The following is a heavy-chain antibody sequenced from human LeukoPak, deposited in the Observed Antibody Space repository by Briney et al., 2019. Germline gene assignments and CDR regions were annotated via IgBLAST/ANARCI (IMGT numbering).Heavy chain of an antibody. J-gene: IGHJ4*02. CDR2: ISASGGST. V-gene: IGHV3-23*01. CDR1: GFTFSGYA. Sequence: PGGSQRLSCAASGFTFSGYAMSWVRQAPGKGLEWVSAISASGGSTYYADSVKGRFTISRDNSKNTLSLQMNSLRAEDTAVYYCATFRSDGSGNDSWGQGTLVTVSS. D-gene: IGHD3-10*01. CDR3: ATFRSDGSGNDS.